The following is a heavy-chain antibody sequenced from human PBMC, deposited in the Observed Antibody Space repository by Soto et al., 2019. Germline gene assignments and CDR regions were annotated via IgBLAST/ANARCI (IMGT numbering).Heavy chain of an antibody. CDR1: GLTFSNYA. V-gene: IGHV3-23*01. CDR3: AKNQERELPRVIDF. CDR2: MSGSSSTT. J-gene: IGHJ4*02. D-gene: IGHD1-7*01. Sequence: GGSLRLSCATSGLTFSNYAMSWVRQAPGGGLEWVSSMSGSSSTTYYADSVKGRFTISRDRSKNTLYLQMSSLRAEDTALYYCAKNQERELPRVIDFWGQGTLVTVSS.